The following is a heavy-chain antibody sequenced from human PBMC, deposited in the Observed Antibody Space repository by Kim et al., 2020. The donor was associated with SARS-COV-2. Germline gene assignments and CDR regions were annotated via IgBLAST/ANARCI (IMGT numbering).Heavy chain of an antibody. CDR2: IYPGDSDT. V-gene: IGHV5-51*01. CDR3: ARHLGDWGVVPAATSYYYGMDV. J-gene: IGHJ6*02. Sequence: GESLKISCKGSGYSFTSYWIGWVRQMPGKGLEWMGIIYPGDSDTRYSPSFQGQVTISADKSISTAYLQWSSLKASDTAMYYCARHLGDWGVVPAATSYYYGMDVWGQGTTVTVSS. CDR1: GYSFTSYW. D-gene: IGHD2-2*01.